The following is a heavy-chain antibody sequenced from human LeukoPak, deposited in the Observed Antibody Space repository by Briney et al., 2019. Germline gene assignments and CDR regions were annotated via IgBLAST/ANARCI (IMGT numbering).Heavy chain of an antibody. CDR1: GFTFNSYN. Sequence: PGGSLRLPCVASGFTFNSYNMNWVRQAPGKGLEWVSSISSGSSYIYYPDSVKGRFTVSRDNSKNSLYLQMNILRAEDTAVYYWARGDNCSQRHDVFDYWGQGALVTVSS. J-gene: IGHJ4*02. V-gene: IGHV3-21*01. CDR3: ARGDNCSQRHDVFDY. CDR2: ISSGSSYI. D-gene: IGHD1-20*01.